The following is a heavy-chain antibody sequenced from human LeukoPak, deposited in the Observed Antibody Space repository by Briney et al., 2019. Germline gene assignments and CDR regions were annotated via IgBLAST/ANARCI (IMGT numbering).Heavy chain of an antibody. J-gene: IGHJ5*02. CDR1: GDSISTSNSY. CDR2: IYYSGST. V-gene: IGHV4-39*01. D-gene: IGHD3-10*01. CDR3: ARRVYMVRGVPLNWFDP. Sequence: SETLSLTCTVSGDSISTSNSYWGWIRQPPGKGLEWIGSIYYSGSTYYNPSLKSRVTISVDTSKNQFSLKLSSVTAADTAVYYCARRVYMVRGVPLNWFDPWGQGTLVTVSS.